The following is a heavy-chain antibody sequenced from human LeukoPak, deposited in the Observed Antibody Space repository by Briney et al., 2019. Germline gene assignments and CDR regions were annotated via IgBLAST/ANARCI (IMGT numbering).Heavy chain of an antibody. D-gene: IGHD2-15*01. J-gene: IGHJ5*02. CDR2: IRSKAYGGTT. CDR3: SHERGYCSGGSCYNWFDP. CDR1: GFTFGDYA. Sequence: GESLKISCTASGFTFGDYAMSWVRQAPGKGLEWVGFIRSKAYGGTTEYAASVKGRFTISRDDSKSIAYLQMNSLKTEDTAVYYCSHERGYCSGGSCYNWFDPWGQGTLVTVSS. V-gene: IGHV3-49*04.